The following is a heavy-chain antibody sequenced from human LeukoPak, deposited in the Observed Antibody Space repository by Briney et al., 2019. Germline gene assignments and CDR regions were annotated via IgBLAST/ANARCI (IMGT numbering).Heavy chain of an antibody. CDR2: ISYDGSNK. CDR3: ARDLGNRRDGYDG. V-gene: IGHV3-30*03. Sequence: GGSLRLSCAASGFTFSSYGMHWVRQAPGKGLEWVAVISYDGSNKYYADSVKGRFTISRDNSKNTLYLQMNSLRAEDTAVYYCARDLGNRRDGYDGWGQGTLVTVSS. CDR1: GFTFSSYG. J-gene: IGHJ4*02. D-gene: IGHD5-24*01.